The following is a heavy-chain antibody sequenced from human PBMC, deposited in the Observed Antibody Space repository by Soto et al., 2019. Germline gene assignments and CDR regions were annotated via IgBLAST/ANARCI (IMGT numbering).Heavy chain of an antibody. D-gene: IGHD1-20*01. CDR2: VNEDGSKT. V-gene: IGHV3-7*04. J-gene: IGHJ4*02. CDR3: ARGYHLDD. Sequence: GGSLRLSCAASGFSFSSSALTWVRQAPGKDLEWMARVNEDGSKTYHVDSVKGRFTISRDDAKNSVFLQMNSLRAEDTAVYFCARGYHLDDWGQGTLVTVSS. CDR1: GFSFSSSA.